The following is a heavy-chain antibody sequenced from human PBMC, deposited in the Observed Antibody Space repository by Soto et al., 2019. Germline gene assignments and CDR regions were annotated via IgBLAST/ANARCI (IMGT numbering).Heavy chain of an antibody. CDR1: GYSFTSYW. CDR2: IYPGDSDT. V-gene: IGHV5-51*01. D-gene: IGHD6-13*01. Sequence: GESLKISCKGSGYSFTSYWIGWVRQMPGKGLEWMGIIYPGDSDTRYSPSFQGQVTISADKSISTAYLQWSSLKASDTAMYYWARHGSSWSYYYYYGMDVWGQGTTVTVSS. J-gene: IGHJ6*02. CDR3: ARHGSSWSYYYYYGMDV.